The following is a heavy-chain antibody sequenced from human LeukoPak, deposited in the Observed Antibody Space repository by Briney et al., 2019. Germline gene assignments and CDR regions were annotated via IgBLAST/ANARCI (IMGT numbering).Heavy chain of an antibody. CDR1: GFAFSSYW. D-gene: IGHD3-22*01. Sequence: GGSLRLSCAASGFAFSSYWMSWVRQAPGKGLEWVANIKRDGSDTSYVDSVKGRFTISRDNAKNSLYLQLNSLRAEDTAVYYCARDANYYDSRGENYFNCWGQGTLVTVSS. CDR3: ARDANYYDSRGENYFNC. CDR2: IKRDGSDT. J-gene: IGHJ4*02. V-gene: IGHV3-7*01.